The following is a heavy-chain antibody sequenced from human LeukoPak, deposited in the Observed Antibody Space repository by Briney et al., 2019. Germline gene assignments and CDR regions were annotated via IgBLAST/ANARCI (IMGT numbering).Heavy chain of an antibody. D-gene: IGHD3-9*01. V-gene: IGHV1-69*06. CDR3: PAGGGLRYFDWPFDY. Sequence: GASVKVCCKASGGTFSSYAISWVRQAPGQGLEWMGGVIPIFGRANYAQKFQGRVTITADKSTSTAYMELSSLRSEDTAVYYCPAGGGLRYFDWPFDYWGQGTLVTVSS. CDR2: VIPIFGRA. CDR1: GGTFSSYA. J-gene: IGHJ4*02.